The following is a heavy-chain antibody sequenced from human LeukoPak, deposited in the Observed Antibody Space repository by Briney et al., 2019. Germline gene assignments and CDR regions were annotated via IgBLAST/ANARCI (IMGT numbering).Heavy chain of an antibody. CDR1: GYTFTGYY. CDR3: ARSWVIYGDYDY. Sequence: ASVEVSCKASGYTFTGYYMHWVRQAPGQGLEWMGWINPNSGGTNYAQKFQGRVTMTRDTSISTAYMELSRLRSDDTAVYYCARSWVIYGDYDYWGQGTLVTVSS. CDR2: INPNSGGT. V-gene: IGHV1-2*02. D-gene: IGHD4-17*01. J-gene: IGHJ4*02.